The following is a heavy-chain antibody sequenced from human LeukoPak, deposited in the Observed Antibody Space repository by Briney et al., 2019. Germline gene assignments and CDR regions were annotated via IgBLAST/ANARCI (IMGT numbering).Heavy chain of an antibody. J-gene: IGHJ5*02. Sequence: GGSLRLSCAASGFTFSSYAMSWVRQAPGKGLEWVSAISGSGGSTYYADSVKGRFTISRDNSKNTLYLQMNSLRAEDTAVYYCAKGAIRFLEWLRGNWFDPWGQGTLVTVSS. CDR1: GFTFSSYA. CDR2: ISGSGGST. CDR3: AKGAIRFLEWLRGNWFDP. V-gene: IGHV3-23*01. D-gene: IGHD3-3*01.